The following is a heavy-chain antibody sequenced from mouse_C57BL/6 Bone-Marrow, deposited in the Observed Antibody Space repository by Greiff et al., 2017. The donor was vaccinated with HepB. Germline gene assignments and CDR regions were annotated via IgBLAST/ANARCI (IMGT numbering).Heavy chain of an antibody. Sequence: VQLKQSGPELVKPGASVKISCKASGYSFTGYYMNWVKQSPEKSLEWIGEINPSTGGTTYNQKFKAKATLTVDKSSSTAYMQLKSLTSEDSAVYYCAEAAWFAYWGQGTLVTVSA. J-gene: IGHJ3*01. V-gene: IGHV1-42*01. CDR2: INPSTGGT. D-gene: IGHD3-2*02. CDR3: AEAAWFAY. CDR1: GYSFTGYY.